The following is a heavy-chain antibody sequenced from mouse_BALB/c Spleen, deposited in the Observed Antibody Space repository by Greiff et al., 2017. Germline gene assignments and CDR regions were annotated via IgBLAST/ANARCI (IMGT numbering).Heavy chain of an antibody. CDR2: IDPFNGGT. V-gene: IGHV1S135*01. Sequence: EVQLVESGPELMKPGASVKISCKASGYSFTSYYMHWVKQSHGKSLEWIGYIDPFNGGTSYNQKFKGKATLTVDKSSSTAYMHLSSLTSEDSAVYYCARGAGNYEAMDYWGQGTSVTVSS. CDR3: ARGAGNYEAMDY. CDR1: GYSFTSYY. J-gene: IGHJ4*01. D-gene: IGHD2-1*01.